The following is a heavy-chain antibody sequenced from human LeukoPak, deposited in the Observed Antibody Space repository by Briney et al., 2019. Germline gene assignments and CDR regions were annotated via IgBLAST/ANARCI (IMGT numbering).Heavy chain of an antibody. Sequence: GGSLRLSCAASGFTLSSYDMSWVRQAPGKGLEWVSSITISGGSTFYADSVMGRFTISRDNYKNTLYLQMNSLRAEDTAVYYCVPQCGRPIWGQGTKLTVSS. CDR2: ITISGGST. J-gene: IGHJ3*02. CDR3: VPQCGRPI. V-gene: IGHV3-23*01. D-gene: IGHD6-19*01. CDR1: GFTLSSYD.